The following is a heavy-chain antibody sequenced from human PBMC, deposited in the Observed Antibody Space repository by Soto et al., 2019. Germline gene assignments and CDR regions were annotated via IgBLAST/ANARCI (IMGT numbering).Heavy chain of an antibody. J-gene: IGHJ6*02. D-gene: IGHD3-10*01. CDR2: ILNDGSNR. CDR3: ARDDEYSGNGMDV. V-gene: IGHV3-33*01. CDR1: GFTFSNYG. Sequence: QVQLVESGGGVVQPGRSLRLSCAASGFTFSNYGMHWVRQAPGKGLEWVAVILNDGSNRYHADSVKDRFTISRDNSKNMLYLQMNSLRAEDTAVYYCARDDEYSGNGMDVWGQGTTGTVS.